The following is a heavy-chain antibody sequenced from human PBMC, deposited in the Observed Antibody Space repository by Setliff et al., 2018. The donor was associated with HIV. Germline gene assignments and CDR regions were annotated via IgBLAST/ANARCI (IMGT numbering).Heavy chain of an antibody. D-gene: IGHD3-9*01. V-gene: IGHV4-34*01. J-gene: IGHJ4*02. CDR2: SNHSGNT. Sequence: SETLSLTCAVSDGSFNAYYWSWIRQPPGKGLEWIGESNHSGNTTYNPSLKSRVTISVDTTKNQFSLKLTSVTAADTAVYYCARDPVHSVDWFNPQWDYWGQGTLVTVSS. CDR3: ARDPVHSVDWFNPQWDY. CDR1: DGSFNAYY.